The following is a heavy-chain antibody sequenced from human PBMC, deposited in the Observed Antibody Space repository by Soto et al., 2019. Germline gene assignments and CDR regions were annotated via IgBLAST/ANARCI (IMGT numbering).Heavy chain of an antibody. Sequence: PSETLSLTCTVSGGSISSYYWSWIRQPAGKGLEWIGRIYTSGSTNYNPSLKSRVTMSVDTSKNQFSLKLSSVTAADTAVYYCASAGLAAGSPHYYYGMDVWGQGTTVTVSS. D-gene: IGHD6-13*01. CDR1: GGSISSYY. CDR3: ASAGLAAGSPHYYYGMDV. CDR2: IYTSGST. V-gene: IGHV4-4*07. J-gene: IGHJ6*02.